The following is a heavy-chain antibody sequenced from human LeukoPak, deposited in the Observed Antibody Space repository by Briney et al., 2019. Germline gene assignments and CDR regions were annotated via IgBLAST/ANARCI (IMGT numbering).Heavy chain of an antibody. V-gene: IGHV3-48*01. CDR2: ISSSSSTI. J-gene: IGHJ4*02. CDR1: GFTFSSFS. D-gene: IGHD3-10*01. CDR3: ARSIPDYYGSGSYYNEPLDY. Sequence: PGRSLRLSCAASGFTFSSFSMNWVRQAPGKGLEWVSYISSSSSTIYYADSVKGRFTISRDNAKNSLYLQMNSLRAEDTAVYYCARSIPDYYGSGSYYNEPLDYWGQGTLVTVCS.